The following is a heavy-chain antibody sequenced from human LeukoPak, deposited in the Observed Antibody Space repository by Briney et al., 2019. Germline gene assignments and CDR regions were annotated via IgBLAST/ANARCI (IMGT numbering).Heavy chain of an antibody. V-gene: IGHV1-46*01. CDR3: AREVRIPRRRITMVRGVTETYYYYMDV. J-gene: IGHJ6*03. D-gene: IGHD3-10*01. CDR1: GYTFTKYY. CDR2: INPSAGST. Sequence: ASVKVSCKASGYTFTKYYIHWVRQAPGQGLEWMGIINPSAGSTNYAQKFQGRVTLTRDTSTSTVYMNVSNLRSEDTAVYYCAREVRIPRRRITMVRGVTETYYYYMDVWGKGTTVTVSS.